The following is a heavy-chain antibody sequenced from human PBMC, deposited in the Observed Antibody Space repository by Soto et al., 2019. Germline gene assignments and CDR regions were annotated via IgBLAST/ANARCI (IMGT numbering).Heavy chain of an antibody. CDR2: IYYSGST. D-gene: IGHD2-15*01. J-gene: IGHJ4*02. CDR1: GCSISSGGYY. V-gene: IGHV4-31*03. Sequence: PPETLSLTCTVSGCSISSGGYYWSWLRQHPGKGLEWIGYIYYSGSTYYNPSLKSRVTISVDTSKNQFSLKLSSVTAADTAVYYCARGSVVAATLFDYWGQGTLVTVSS. CDR3: ARGSVVAATLFDY.